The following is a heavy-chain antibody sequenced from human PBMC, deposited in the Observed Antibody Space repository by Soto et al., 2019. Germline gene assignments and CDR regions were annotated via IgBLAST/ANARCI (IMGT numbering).Heavy chain of an antibody. CDR1: GDSIISSDFY. CDR2: IFYLGSS. D-gene: IGHD3-3*02. Sequence: SGTVALTCTVSGDSIISSDFYGCWVRQPPGKGLEWIGSIFYLGSSYYNPSLKSRVTMSVDTSKNQFSLRLRSVTAADTALYFCARHSLALRKNNWFDPWGQGIMVTVSA. V-gene: IGHV4-39*01. CDR3: ARHSLALRKNNWFDP. J-gene: IGHJ5*02.